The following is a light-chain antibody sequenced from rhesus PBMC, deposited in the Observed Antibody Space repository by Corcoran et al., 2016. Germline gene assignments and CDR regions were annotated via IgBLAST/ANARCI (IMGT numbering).Light chain of an antibody. CDR3: QQYDNFPLT. J-gene: IGKJ4*01. CDR2: YVS. CDR1: QTVNNY. V-gene: IGKV1-66*01. Sequence: DIQMTQSPSSLSASVGDRVTITCRESQTVNNYLVWYQQKPVKAPRPLIYYVSRFETGVPTRFSGSGSGTDYFRTISSLQPEDIGTYYCQQYDNFPLTFGGGTKVDFK.